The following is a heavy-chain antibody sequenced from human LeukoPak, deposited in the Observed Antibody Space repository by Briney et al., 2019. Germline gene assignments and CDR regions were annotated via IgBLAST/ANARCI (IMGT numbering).Heavy chain of an antibody. J-gene: IGHJ4*02. V-gene: IGHV4-61*02. Sequence: SQTLSLTCTVSGGSISSGSYYWSWIRQPAGKGLEWIGRIYTSGSTNYNPSLKSRVTISVDTSKNPFSLKLSSVTAADTAVYYCARGVVSAAEIDHWGQGTLVTVSS. D-gene: IGHD2-2*01. CDR1: GGSISSGSYY. CDR2: IYTSGST. CDR3: ARGVVSAAEIDH.